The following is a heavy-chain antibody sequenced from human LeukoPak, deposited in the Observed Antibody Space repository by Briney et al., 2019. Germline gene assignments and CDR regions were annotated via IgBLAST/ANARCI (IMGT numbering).Heavy chain of an antibody. CDR1: GFTFSSYA. CDR3: ARDPVQDFDF. J-gene: IGHJ4*02. CDR2: ISYDGSNK. D-gene: IGHD2-15*01. Sequence: GRSLRLSCAASGFTFSSYAMHWVRQAPGKGLEWVAVISYDGSNKYYADSVKGRFTISRDNSKNTLYLQMNSLRAEDTAVYYCARDPVQDFDFWGQGTLVTVSS. V-gene: IGHV3-30*04.